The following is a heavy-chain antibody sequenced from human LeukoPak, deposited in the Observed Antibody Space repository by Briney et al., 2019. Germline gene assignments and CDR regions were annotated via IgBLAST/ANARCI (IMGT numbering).Heavy chain of an antibody. D-gene: IGHD2-2*01. V-gene: IGHV4-4*07. J-gene: IGHJ5*02. Sequence: SETLSLTCTVSGGSISSYYWSWIRQPAGKGLEWIGRIYTSGSTNYNPSLKSRVTMSVDTSKNQFSLKLSSVTAADTAVYYCAREGYCSSTSCYGVVDPWGQGTLVTVSS. CDR3: AREGYCSSTSCYGVVDP. CDR2: IYTSGST. CDR1: GGSISSYY.